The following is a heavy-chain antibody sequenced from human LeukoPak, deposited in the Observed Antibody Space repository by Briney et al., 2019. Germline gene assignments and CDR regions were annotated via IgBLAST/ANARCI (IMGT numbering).Heavy chain of an antibody. Sequence: ASVKVSCKASGYTFTGYYMHWVRQAPGQGLEWMGWINPNSGGTNYAQKFQGRVTMTRDTSISTAYMELSRLRSDDTAVYYCAREERSYYYDSSGYYSLRGQFDYWGQGTLVTVSS. D-gene: IGHD3-22*01. CDR3: AREERSYYYDSSGYYSLRGQFDY. J-gene: IGHJ4*02. CDR2: INPNSGGT. V-gene: IGHV1-2*02. CDR1: GYTFTGYY.